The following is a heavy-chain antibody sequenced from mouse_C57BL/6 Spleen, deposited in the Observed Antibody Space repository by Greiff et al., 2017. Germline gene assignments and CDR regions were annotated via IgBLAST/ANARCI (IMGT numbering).Heavy chain of an antibody. V-gene: IGHV5-16*01. CDR1: GFTFSDYY. CDR3: ARGDYYGSSYDYYAMDY. Sequence: DVKLVESEGGLVQPGSSMKLSCTASGFTFSDYYMAWVRQVPEKGLEWVANINYDGSSTYYLDSLKSRFIISRDNAKNILYLQMSSLKSEDTATYYCARGDYYGSSYDYYAMDYWGQGTSVTVSS. D-gene: IGHD1-1*01. J-gene: IGHJ4*01. CDR2: INYDGSST.